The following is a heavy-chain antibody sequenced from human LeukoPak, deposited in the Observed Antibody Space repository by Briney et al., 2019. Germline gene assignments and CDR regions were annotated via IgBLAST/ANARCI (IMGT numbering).Heavy chain of an antibody. CDR3: ARAHRYDFWSGYYLLGKFDY. D-gene: IGHD3-3*01. Sequence: GASVKVSCKASGGTFSSYAISWVRQAPGQGLEWMGGIIPIFGTANCAQKFQGRVTITADESTSTAYMELSSLRSEDTAVYYCARAHRYDFWSGYYLLGKFDYWGQGTLVTVSS. CDR1: GGTFSSYA. V-gene: IGHV1-69*13. CDR2: IIPIFGTA. J-gene: IGHJ4*02.